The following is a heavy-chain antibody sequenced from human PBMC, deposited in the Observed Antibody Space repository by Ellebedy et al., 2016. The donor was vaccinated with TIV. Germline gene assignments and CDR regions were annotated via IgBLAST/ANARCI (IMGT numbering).Heavy chain of an antibody. CDR2: IDCTDDK. Sequence: SGPTLVKPTQTLTLTCTFSGFSLSTSEMSVSWIRQPPGKALEWLAVIDCTDDKYYSTSLKTRLTISKDTSKNQVVLTMTNMDPVDTATYYCARTRRASGTFPEDFDYWGQGTLVTVSS. D-gene: IGHD3-10*01. CDR3: ARTRRASGTFPEDFDY. V-gene: IGHV2-70*01. J-gene: IGHJ4*02. CDR1: GFSLSTSEMS.